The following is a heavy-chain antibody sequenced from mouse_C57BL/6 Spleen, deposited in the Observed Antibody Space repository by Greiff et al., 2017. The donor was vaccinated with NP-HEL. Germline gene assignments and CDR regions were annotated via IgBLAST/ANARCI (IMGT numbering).Heavy chain of an antibody. CDR1: GYAFSSSW. J-gene: IGHJ4*01. V-gene: IGHV1-82*01. CDR2: IYPGDGDT. CDR3: ARNGGSSSYAMDY. D-gene: IGHD1-1*01. Sequence: QVQLKESGPELVKPGASVKISCKASGYAFSSSWMNWVKQRPGKGLEWIGRIYPGDGDTNYNGKFKGKATLTADKSSSTAYMQLSSLTSEDSAVYFCARNGGSSSYAMDYWGQGTSVTVSS.